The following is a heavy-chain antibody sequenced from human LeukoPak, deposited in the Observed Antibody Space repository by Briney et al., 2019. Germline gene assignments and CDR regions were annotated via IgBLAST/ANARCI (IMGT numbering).Heavy chain of an antibody. Sequence: ASVKVSCKASGYTFTGYDINWVRQATGQGLEWMGWMNPNSGNTGYAQKFQGRVTMTRNTSISTAYMELSSLRSEDTAVYYCARADCSSTSCSDWFDPWGQGTLVTVSS. V-gene: IGHV1-8*01. D-gene: IGHD2-2*01. CDR2: MNPNSGNT. J-gene: IGHJ5*02. CDR1: GYTFTGYD. CDR3: ARADCSSTSCSDWFDP.